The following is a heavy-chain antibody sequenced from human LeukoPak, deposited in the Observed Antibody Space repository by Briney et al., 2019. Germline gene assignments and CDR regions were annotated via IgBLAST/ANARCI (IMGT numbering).Heavy chain of an antibody. Sequence: GGSLRLSCAASGFTFSRYAMHWVRQAPGKGLEHVSTISYNGDGTDYANSVKGRFTISRDNSKNTLSLQVGSLRPEDMAVYYCAGGHFWSGYSYQDYYYYMDVWGKGTTVTVSS. CDR1: GFTFSRYA. CDR3: AGGHFWSGYSYQDYYYYMDV. CDR2: ISYNGDGT. J-gene: IGHJ6*03. D-gene: IGHD3-3*02. V-gene: IGHV3-64*01.